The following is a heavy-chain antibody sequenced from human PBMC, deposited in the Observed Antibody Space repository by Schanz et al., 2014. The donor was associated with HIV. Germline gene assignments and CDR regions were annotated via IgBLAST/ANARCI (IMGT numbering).Heavy chain of an antibody. J-gene: IGHJ4*02. D-gene: IGHD3-9*01. V-gene: IGHV3-23*04. CDR1: GFTFTTYG. CDR3: AKGSADWQPEY. CDR2: ISGSGGST. Sequence: VQLVESGGALVQPGRFLRLSCAASGFTFTTYGMQWVRQAPGKGLEWVSAISGSGGSTYYADSVKGRFTISRDNSKNTLFLQMNSLRVEDTAIYFCAKGSADWQPEYWGQGTLVTVS.